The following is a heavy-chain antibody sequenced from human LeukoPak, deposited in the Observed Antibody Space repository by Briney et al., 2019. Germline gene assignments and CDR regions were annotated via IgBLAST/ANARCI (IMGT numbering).Heavy chain of an antibody. V-gene: IGHV5-51*01. Sequence: GESLKISCKASGYSFTNYWIGWVRQMPEKGLEWMGIIDPSDSDTRYTPSFQGQVTISADMSLTTAYPKWNSLKASDTAMYYCARQGRDGYRTGDYWGQGTLVTVSS. CDR1: GYSFTNYW. CDR2: IDPSDSDT. D-gene: IGHD5-24*01. CDR3: ARQGRDGYRTGDY. J-gene: IGHJ4*02.